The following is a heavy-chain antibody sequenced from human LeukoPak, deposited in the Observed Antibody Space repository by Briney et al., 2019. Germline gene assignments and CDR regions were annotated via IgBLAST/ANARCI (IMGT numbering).Heavy chain of an antibody. D-gene: IGHD2-21*01. J-gene: IGHJ6*03. V-gene: IGHV3-7*03. CDR2: IKQDGSEK. Sequence: PGGSLRLSCAASGFTFSSYWMSWVRQAPGKGLEWVANIKQDGSEKYYVDSVKGRFTISRDNAKNSLYLQMNSLRAEDTAVYYCAKVSDCGGDCASHMDVWGKGTTVTVSS. CDR1: GFTFSSYW. CDR3: AKVSDCGGDCASHMDV.